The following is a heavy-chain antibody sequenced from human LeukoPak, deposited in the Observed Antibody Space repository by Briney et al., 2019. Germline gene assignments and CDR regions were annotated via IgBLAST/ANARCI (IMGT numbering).Heavy chain of an antibody. CDR2: ISTSNSI. V-gene: IGHV3-48*01. D-gene: IGHD3-16*01. J-gene: IGHJ3*02. Sequence: GGSLRLSCAASGFTFSSYSMNWVRQAPGKGLEWVSSISTSNSIYYADSVRGRFTISRDNAKNSLSLQMDSLRAEDTAVYYCAKTRGGSLHDGFDIWGQGTMVTVSS. CDR1: GFTFSSYS. CDR3: AKTRGGSLHDGFDI.